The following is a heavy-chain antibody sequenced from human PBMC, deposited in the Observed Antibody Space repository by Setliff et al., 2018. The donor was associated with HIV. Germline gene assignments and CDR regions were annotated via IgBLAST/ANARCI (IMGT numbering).Heavy chain of an antibody. CDR3: ARQVGEGKWYLDS. D-gene: IGHD1-26*01. CDR1: GVSVNNDDDY. V-gene: IGHV4-39*01. CDR2: IHQSGTA. Sequence: ETLSLTCAVSGVSVNNDDDYWGWIRQPPGKGLEWIAIIHQSGTAHKRPSLKSRVTISIDTSENLFSLKLSGVTAADTAIYYCARQVGEGKWYLDSWGHGALVTVSS. J-gene: IGHJ4*01.